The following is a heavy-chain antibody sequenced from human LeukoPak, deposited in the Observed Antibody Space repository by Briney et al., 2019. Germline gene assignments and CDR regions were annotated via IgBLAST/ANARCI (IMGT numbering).Heavy chain of an antibody. V-gene: IGHV1-8*01. CDR1: GYTFTNFD. D-gene: IGHD3-16*01. CDR3: ARDDYPYGMDV. CDR2: MNPRSGST. J-gene: IGHJ6*02. Sequence: GASVKVSCKASGYTFTNFDINWVRQATGQGLGWMGWMNPRSGSTGYAQKFQGRVTMTRDTSTSTAYMEMSSLRSDDAAVYYCARDDYPYGMDVWGQGTTVTVSS.